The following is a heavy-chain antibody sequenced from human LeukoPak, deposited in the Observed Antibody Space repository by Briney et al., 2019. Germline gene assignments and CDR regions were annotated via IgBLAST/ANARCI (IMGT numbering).Heavy chain of an antibody. Sequence: WMAWIXXAPGKGLEWVANVKQDGSQQYYLDSAEGRFTISRDNAKNSLYLQMNNVRAEDTAVYYCSNGIYSSSFWGQGTLVTASS. CDR3: SNGIYSSSF. V-gene: IGHV3-7*01. CDR1: W. CDR2: VKQDGSQQ. D-gene: IGHD6-6*01. J-gene: IGHJ4*02.